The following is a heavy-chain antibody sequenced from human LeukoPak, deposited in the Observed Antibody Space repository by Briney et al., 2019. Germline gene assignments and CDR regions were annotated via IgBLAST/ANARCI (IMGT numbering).Heavy chain of an antibody. V-gene: IGHV4-39*01. D-gene: IGHD3-10*01. Sequence: SETLSLTCTVSGGSVSNYYWGWIRQPPGKGLEWIGSIYYSGSTYYNPSLKSRVTISVDTSKNQFSLKLSSVTAADTAVYYCARIRFGELYSQWFDPWGQGTLVTVSS. J-gene: IGHJ5*02. CDR3: ARIRFGELYSQWFDP. CDR1: GGSVSNYY. CDR2: IYYSGST.